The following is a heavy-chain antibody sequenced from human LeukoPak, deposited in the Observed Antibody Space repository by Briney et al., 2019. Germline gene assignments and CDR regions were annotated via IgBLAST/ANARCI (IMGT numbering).Heavy chain of an antibody. V-gene: IGHV3-48*03. CDR1: GFTLCSLE. Sequence: PGGSLRHSCAASGFTLCSLEVNWVPPAPGEGLEGGGYNSSSGSTIYDADSVKGRFTISRDNAKNSLYLQMNSLRAEDTAVYYCAKDGSAAVLDYWGQGNLVTVSS. CDR2: NSSSGSTI. J-gene: IGHJ4*02. D-gene: IGHD6-13*01. CDR3: AKDGSAAVLDY.